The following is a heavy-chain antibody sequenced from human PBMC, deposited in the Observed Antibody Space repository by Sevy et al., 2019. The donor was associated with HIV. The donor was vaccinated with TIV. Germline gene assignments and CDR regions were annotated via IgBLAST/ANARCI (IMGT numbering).Heavy chain of an antibody. Sequence: ASVKVSCKASGGTFSSYAISWVRQAPGQGLEWMGGIIPIFGTANYAQKFQGRVTITADESTSTAYMELSSLRSEDTAVYYCASRPYYYDSSVSPGPKGYYWGQGTLVTVSS. D-gene: IGHD3-22*01. CDR3: ASRPYYYDSSVSPGPKGYY. CDR2: IIPIFGTA. CDR1: GGTFSSYA. V-gene: IGHV1-69*13. J-gene: IGHJ4*02.